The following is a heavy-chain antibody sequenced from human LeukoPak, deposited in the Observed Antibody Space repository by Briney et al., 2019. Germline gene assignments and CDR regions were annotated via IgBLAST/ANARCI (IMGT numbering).Heavy chain of an antibody. CDR1: GGSSSGYY. CDR2: INHSGST. J-gene: IGHJ6*03. V-gene: IGHV4-34*01. D-gene: IGHD4-11*01. CDR3: ARDRDRATVMESDYYYMDV. Sequence: KPSETLSLTCAVYGGSSSGYYWTWIRQPPGKGLEWIGEINHSGSTNYNPSLKSRVTISVDTSKSQFSLKLSSVTAADTAVYYCARDRDRATVMESDYYYMDVWGKGTTVTVSS.